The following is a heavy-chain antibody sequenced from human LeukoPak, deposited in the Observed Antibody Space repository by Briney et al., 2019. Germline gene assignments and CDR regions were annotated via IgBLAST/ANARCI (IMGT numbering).Heavy chain of an antibody. CDR3: ARDPGCSSSWYSCDY. CDR2: ISYDGSNK. CDR1: GFTFSSYA. Sequence: GGSLRLSCAASGFTFSSYAMHWVRQAPGKGLEWVAVISYDGSNKYYADSVKGRFTISRDNSKNTLYLQMNSLRAEDTAVYYCARDPGCSSSWYSCDYWGQGTLVTVSS. V-gene: IGHV3-30*04. J-gene: IGHJ4*02. D-gene: IGHD6-13*01.